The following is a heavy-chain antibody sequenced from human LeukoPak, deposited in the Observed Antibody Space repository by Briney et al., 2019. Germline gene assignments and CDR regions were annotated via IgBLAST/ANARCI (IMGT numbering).Heavy chain of an antibody. CDR1: RRSILRGGYY. Sequence: PSQTLSLTCTVSRRSILRGGYYWRWIRQHPGKHLEWLGYIYYSGSTYYNPSLKSRVTISVDTSKSQFCLKVSAVTAADTAVYYCARHLRVAVAVGPFDYWGQGTLVTVSS. CDR2: IYYSGST. D-gene: IGHD6-19*01. J-gene: IGHJ4*02. V-gene: IGHV4-31*03. CDR3: ARHLRVAVAVGPFDY.